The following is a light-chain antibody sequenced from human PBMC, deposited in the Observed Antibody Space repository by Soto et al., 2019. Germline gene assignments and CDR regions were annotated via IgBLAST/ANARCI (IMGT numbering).Light chain of an antibody. CDR3: SSYTSSSPYV. J-gene: IGLJ1*01. CDR2: DVS. Sequence: QSALTQPASVSGFPGQSITISCTGTSSDVGGYNYVSWYQQHPGKAPKLMIYDVSNRPSGVSNRVSGSKSGNTSSLTISGLQAEDEADYYWSSYTSSSPYVVGNGTKLTVL. V-gene: IGLV2-14*01. CDR1: SSDVGGYNY.